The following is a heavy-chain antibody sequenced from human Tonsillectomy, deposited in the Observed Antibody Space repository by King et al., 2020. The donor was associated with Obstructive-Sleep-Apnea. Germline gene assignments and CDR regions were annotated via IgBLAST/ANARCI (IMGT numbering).Heavy chain of an antibody. Sequence: VQLVESGGGVVQPGTSLRLSCGASGFTFSTYGMHWVREAPGKRLEWVAVISSDGSTTYYANSVMGRFTISRDNSKNTLYLQMNSLRADDTAVYYCAKDRVYRGGPGWGQGTLVTVSS. CDR1: GFTFSTYG. J-gene: IGHJ4*02. D-gene: IGHD1-26*01. CDR3: AKDRVYRGGPG. V-gene: IGHV3-30*18. CDR2: ISSDGSTT.